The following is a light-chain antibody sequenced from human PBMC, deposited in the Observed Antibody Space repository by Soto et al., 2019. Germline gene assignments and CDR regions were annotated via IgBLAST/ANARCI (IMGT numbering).Light chain of an antibody. CDR2: DAS. J-gene: IGKJ2*01. Sequence: DIQMTQSPSTLSASVGDRVTITCRASQSISSWLAWYQQKPGKAPKLLIYDASSLKSGVPSRFSGSGSGTEFTLTISSLQPADFATYYCQHYNSYSEAFGQGTKVDIK. CDR1: QSISSW. CDR3: QHYNSYSEA. V-gene: IGKV1-5*01.